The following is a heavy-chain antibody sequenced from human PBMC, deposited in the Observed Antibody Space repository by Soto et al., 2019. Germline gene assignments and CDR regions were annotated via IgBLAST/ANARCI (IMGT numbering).Heavy chain of an antibody. V-gene: IGHV4-59*01. CDR3: ARVRKVGYSGSYDIDY. Sequence: QVQLQESGPGLVKPSETLSLTCTVSGGSISSYYWSWIRQPPGKGLEWIGYIYYSGSTNYNPSLKSRVTISVDTSKNQFSLKLSSVTAADTAVYYCARVRKVGYSGSYDIDYWGQGTLVTVSS. D-gene: IGHD1-26*01. CDR1: GGSISSYY. CDR2: IYYSGST. J-gene: IGHJ4*02.